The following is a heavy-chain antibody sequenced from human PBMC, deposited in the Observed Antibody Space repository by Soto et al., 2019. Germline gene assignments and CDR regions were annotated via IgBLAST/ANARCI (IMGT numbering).Heavy chain of an antibody. Sequence: GGSLRLSCAASGFTFRSYWMSWVRQAPGKGLEWVANIKQDGSEKYYVDSVKGRFTISRDNAKNSLYLQMNSLRAEDTAVYYCASIRLTGDAFDIWGQVTMVTVSS. J-gene: IGHJ3*02. V-gene: IGHV3-7*01. CDR2: IKQDGSEK. CDR3: ASIRLTGDAFDI. D-gene: IGHD7-27*01. CDR1: GFTFRSYW.